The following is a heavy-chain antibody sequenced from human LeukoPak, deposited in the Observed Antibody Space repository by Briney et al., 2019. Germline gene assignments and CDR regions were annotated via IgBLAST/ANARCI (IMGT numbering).Heavy chain of an antibody. D-gene: IGHD3-3*01. CDR1: GFTFVDFG. CDR3: ARDRSGAANDAFDF. CDR2: LSYGGTNK. Sequence: PGGSLRLSCAVSGFTFVDFGIDWVRQAPGKGLEWVAVLSYGGTNKYYADSVKGRFTISRDNSKNTMFLQMNSLRAEDTAVYHCARDRSGAANDAFDFLGQGKMVTVSS. V-gene: IGHV3-30-3*01. J-gene: IGHJ3*01.